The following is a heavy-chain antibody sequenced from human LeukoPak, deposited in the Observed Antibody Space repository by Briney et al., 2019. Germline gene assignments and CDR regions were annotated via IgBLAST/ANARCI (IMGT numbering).Heavy chain of an antibody. J-gene: IGHJ5*02. CDR2: INHSGST. D-gene: IGHD6-6*01. V-gene: IGHV4-34*01. Sequence: SETLSLTCAVYGWSFSGYYWSWIRQPPGKGLEWIGEINHSGSTNYNPSLKSRVTISVDTSKNQFSLKLSSVTAADTAVYYCARRRGIAARLWFDPWGQGTLVTVSS. CDR3: ARRRGIAARLWFDP. CDR1: GWSFSGYY.